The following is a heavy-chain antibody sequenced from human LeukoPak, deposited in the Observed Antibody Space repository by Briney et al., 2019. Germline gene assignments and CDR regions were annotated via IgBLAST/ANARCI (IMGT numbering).Heavy chain of an antibody. D-gene: IGHD5-18*01. Sequence: GGSLRLSCAASGFTFSDFGMHWVRQAPGKGLEWVAFIRHDGSDKYYADSVRGRFTISRDNSKNTVYLQMNSLKTEDTAVYYCVARVDTAMVYTFDYWGQGTLVTVSS. CDR2: IRHDGSDK. CDR1: GFTFSDFG. V-gene: IGHV3-30*02. J-gene: IGHJ4*02. CDR3: VARVDTAMVYTFDY.